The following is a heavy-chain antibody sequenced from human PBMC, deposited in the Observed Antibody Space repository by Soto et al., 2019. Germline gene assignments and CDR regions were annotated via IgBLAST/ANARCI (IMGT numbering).Heavy chain of an antibody. Sequence: GGSLRLSCAASGFTFSNYGVNWVRQAPGKGLEWVSYTSISSRTIYYADSVEGRFTISRDNAKNSLYLQMNSLRAEDTAVYYCARGRPYYFDYWGQGTLVTVSS. J-gene: IGHJ4*02. CDR3: ARGRPYYFDY. CDR2: TSISSRTI. V-gene: IGHV3-48*01. CDR1: GFTFSNYG.